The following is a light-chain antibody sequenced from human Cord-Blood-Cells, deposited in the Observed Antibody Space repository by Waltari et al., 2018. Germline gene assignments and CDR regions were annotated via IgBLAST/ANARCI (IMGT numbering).Light chain of an antibody. CDR2: GVS. J-gene: IGLJ1*01. V-gene: IGLV2-14*01. CDR3: SSYTSSSTLV. Sequence: QSALTQPASVSGSPGQSITISCTGTSSDVGGYTYVSWYQQHPGKAPKLRIYGVSNRPSGFSNRFSGSKSGNTASLTISGLQAEDEADYYCSSYTSSSTLVFGTGTKVTVL. CDR1: SSDVGGYTY.